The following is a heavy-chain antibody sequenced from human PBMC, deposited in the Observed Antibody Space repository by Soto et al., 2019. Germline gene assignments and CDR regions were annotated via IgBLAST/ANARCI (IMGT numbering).Heavy chain of an antibody. CDR3: ARGTHRFDP. CDR1: GGSISSYY. V-gene: IGHV4-59*01. J-gene: IGHJ5*02. CDR2: IYYSGGT. Sequence: SETLSLTCTVSGGSISSYYWSWIRQPPGKGLEWIGYIYYSGGTNYNPSLKSRVTISVDTSKNQFSLKLSSVTAADTAVYYCARGTHRFDPWGQGTRGTVS. D-gene: IGHD1-1*01.